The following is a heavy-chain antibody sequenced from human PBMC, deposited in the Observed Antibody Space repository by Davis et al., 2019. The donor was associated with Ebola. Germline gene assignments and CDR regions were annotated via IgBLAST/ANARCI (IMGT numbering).Heavy chain of an antibody. D-gene: IGHD5-18*01. CDR1: GYTFTSYY. CDR3: ASPGYSYGSALDY. Sequence: ASVKVSCKASGYTFTSYYMHWVRQAPGQGLEWMGIINPSGCSTSYAQKFQGRVTMTRDTSTSTVYMELSSLRSEDTAVYYCASPGYSYGSALDYWGQGTLVTVSS. V-gene: IGHV1-46*03. J-gene: IGHJ4*02. CDR2: INPSGCST.